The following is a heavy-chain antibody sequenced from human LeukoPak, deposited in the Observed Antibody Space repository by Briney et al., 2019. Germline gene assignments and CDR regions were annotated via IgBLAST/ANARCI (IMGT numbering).Heavy chain of an antibody. J-gene: IGHJ4*02. CDR2: IIPIFGTA. V-gene: IGHV1-69*05. Sequence: ASAKVSCKASGGTFSSYAISWVRQAPGQGLEWMGRIIPIFGTANYAQKFQGRVTITTDESTSTAYMELSSLRSEDTAVYYCARWSTRCSGGSCYPADYWGQGTLVTVSS. CDR3: ARWSTRCSGGSCYPADY. D-gene: IGHD2-15*01. CDR1: GGTFSSYA.